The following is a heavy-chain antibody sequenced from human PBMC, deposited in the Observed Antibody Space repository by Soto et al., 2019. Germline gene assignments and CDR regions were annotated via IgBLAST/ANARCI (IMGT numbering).Heavy chain of an antibody. Sequence: PGGSLRLSCAASGFTFSSYAMSWVRQAPGKGLEWVSAISGSGGSTYYADSVKGRFTISRDNSKNTLYLQMNSLRAEDTAVYYCAKGPDSYYDFWSGYDFYFDYWGQGTLVTVSS. CDR1: GFTFSSYA. D-gene: IGHD3-3*01. J-gene: IGHJ4*02. V-gene: IGHV3-23*01. CDR3: AKGPDSYYDFWSGYDFYFDY. CDR2: ISGSGGST.